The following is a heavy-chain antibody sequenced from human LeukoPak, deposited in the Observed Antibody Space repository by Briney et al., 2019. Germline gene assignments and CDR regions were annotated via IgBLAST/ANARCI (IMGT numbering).Heavy chain of an antibody. CDR2: INHSGST. CDR1: GGSLSGYY. J-gene: IGHJ5*02. CDR3: ARRRSYYYDSSGYYSPPGGFDP. Sequence: SETLSLTCAVYGGSLSGYYWSWIRQPPGKGLEWIGEINHSGSTNYNPSLRSRVTISVDTSKNQFSLKLSSVTAADTAVYYCARRRSYYYDSSGYYSPPGGFDPWGQGTLVPSPQ. V-gene: IGHV4-34*01. D-gene: IGHD3-22*01.